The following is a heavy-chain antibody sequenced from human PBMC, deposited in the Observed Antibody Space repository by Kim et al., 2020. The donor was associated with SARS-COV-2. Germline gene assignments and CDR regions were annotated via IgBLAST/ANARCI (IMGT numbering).Heavy chain of an antibody. D-gene: IGHD5-12*01. CDR3: VKDQFIVATIPGDY. V-gene: IGHV3-64D*09. J-gene: IGHJ4*02. Sequence: ADSVKGRFTISRDNSKNTLYLQMSSLRAEDTAVYYCVKDQFIVATIPGDYWGQGTLVTVSS.